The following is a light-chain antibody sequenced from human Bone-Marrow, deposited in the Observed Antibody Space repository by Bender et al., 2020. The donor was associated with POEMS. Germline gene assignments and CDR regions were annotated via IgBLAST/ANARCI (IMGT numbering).Light chain of an antibody. V-gene: IGLV2-23*02. CDR2: EVI. CDR1: SSDVGTYNL. CDR3: CSYAGRYTLL. Sequence: QSALTQPASVSGSPGQSITISCTGTSSDVGTYNLVSWYQQRPGEAPKLLIYEVIKRPSGVPDRFSGSKSGNTASLTISGLQPEDEADYFCCSYAGRYTLLFGGGTKLTVL. J-gene: IGLJ2*01.